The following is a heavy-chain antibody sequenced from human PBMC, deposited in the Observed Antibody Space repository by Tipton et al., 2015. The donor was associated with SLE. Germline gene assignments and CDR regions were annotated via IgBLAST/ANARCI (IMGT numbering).Heavy chain of an antibody. Sequence: SLRLSCAASGFTFGTYALHWVRQAPGKGLEWVAVIGYDGTNRHYADSVKGRFTISRDNSRNTLLLQMTSLRPEDTAFYFCARDDYSHTSYYVDSWGQGTLVVVSS. J-gene: IGHJ4*02. CDR2: IGYDGTNR. D-gene: IGHD3-16*01. V-gene: IGHV3-30*01. CDR1: GFTFGTYA. CDR3: ARDDYSHTSYYVDS.